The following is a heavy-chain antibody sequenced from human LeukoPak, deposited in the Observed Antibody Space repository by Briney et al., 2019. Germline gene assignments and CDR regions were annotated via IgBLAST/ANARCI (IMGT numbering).Heavy chain of an antibody. CDR3: ARGSRLGVVDRDAFDI. D-gene: IGHD3-3*01. J-gene: IGHJ3*02. CDR2: ISISSSYI. CDR1: GFTFDDYG. V-gene: IGHV3-21*01. Sequence: PGGSLRLSCAASGFTFDDYGMSWVRQAPGKGLECVSSISISSSYIYYADSVKGRFTMSRDNAKNSLYLQVDSLRAEDTAVYYCARGSRLGVVDRDAFDIWGQGTMVTVSS.